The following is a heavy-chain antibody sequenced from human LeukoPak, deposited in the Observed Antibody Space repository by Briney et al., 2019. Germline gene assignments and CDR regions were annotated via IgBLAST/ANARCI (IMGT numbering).Heavy chain of an antibody. J-gene: IGHJ4*02. CDR2: ISSSGSTM. CDR3: ARGDDILTGYYTFDY. D-gene: IGHD3-9*01. CDR1: GFTFSSYE. Sequence: GGSLRLSCAASGFTFSSYEMNWVRQAPGKGLEWVSYISSSGSTMYYADSVKGRFTISRDNAKNSLYLQMNSLRAEDTAVYYCARGDDILTGYYTFDYWGQGTLVTVSS. V-gene: IGHV3-48*03.